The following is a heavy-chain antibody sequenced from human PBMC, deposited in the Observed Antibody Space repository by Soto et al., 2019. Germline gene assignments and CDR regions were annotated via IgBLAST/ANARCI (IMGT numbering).Heavy chain of an antibody. V-gene: IGHV1-69*02. D-gene: IGHD2-15*01. Sequence: SVKVSCKASGGTFSSYTISWVRQAPGQGLEWMGRIIPILGIANYAQKFQGRVTITADKSTSTAYMELNSLRAEDTAVYYCAKVSRAHWVVDYFDYWGQGTLVTVS. J-gene: IGHJ4*02. CDR1: GGTFSSYT. CDR2: IIPILGIA. CDR3: AKVSRAHWVVDYFDY.